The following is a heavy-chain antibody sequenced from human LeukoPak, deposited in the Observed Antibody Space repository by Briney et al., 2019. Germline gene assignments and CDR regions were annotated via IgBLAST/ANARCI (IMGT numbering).Heavy chain of an antibody. D-gene: IGHD2/OR15-2a*01. CDR2: IWYDGSNK. CDR3: ARDGLLGYGMDV. Sequence: GGSLRLSCAASGFTFSSYGMHWVRQAPGKGLEWVAVIWYDGSNKYYADSVKGRFTTSRDNSKNTLYLQMDSLRAEDTAVYYCARDGLLGYGMDVWGQGTTVTVSS. J-gene: IGHJ6*02. V-gene: IGHV3-33*01. CDR1: GFTFSSYG.